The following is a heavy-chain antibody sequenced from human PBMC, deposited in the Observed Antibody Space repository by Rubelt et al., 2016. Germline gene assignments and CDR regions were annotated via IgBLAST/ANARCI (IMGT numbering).Heavy chain of an antibody. V-gene: IGHV1-2*02. Sequence: QVQLVQSGAEVKKPGSSVKVSCKASGGTFSSYAISWVRQAPGQGLEWMGGINPNSGGTNYAQKFQGRVTMTRDTSISTAYMELSRLRSDDTAVYYCARGCGGDCYSDYWGQGTLVTVSS. CDR1: GGTFSSYA. J-gene: IGHJ4*02. D-gene: IGHD2-21*02. CDR2: INPNSGGT. CDR3: ARGCGGDCYSDY.